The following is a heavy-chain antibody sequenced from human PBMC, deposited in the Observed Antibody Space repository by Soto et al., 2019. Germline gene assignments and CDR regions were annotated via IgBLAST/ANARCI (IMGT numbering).Heavy chain of an antibody. CDR1: GFTFSSYG. CDR2: IWYDGSNK. J-gene: IGHJ6*02. V-gene: IGHV3-33*01. Sequence: GGSLRLSCAASGFTFSSYGMHWVRQAPGKGLEWVAVIWYDGSNKYYADSVKGRFTISRDNSKNTLYLQMNSLRAEDTAVYYCARVNLSYYGMEVWGQGTTVTVSS. CDR3: ARVNLSYYGMEV.